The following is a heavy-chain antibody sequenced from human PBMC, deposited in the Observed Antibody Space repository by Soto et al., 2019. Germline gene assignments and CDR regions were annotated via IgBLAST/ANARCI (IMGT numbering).Heavy chain of an antibody. CDR1: GYTFTSYG. D-gene: IGHD3-10*01. CDR3: ARGRSAYGSGSYFAPGDLPEYFDY. J-gene: IGHJ4*02. Sequence: ASVKVSCKASGYTFTSYGISWVRQAPGQGLEWMGWISAYNGNTNYAQKHQGRVTMTTDTSTSTAYMELRSLRSDDTAVYYCARGRSAYGSGSYFAPGDLPEYFDYWGQGTLVTVSS. V-gene: IGHV1-18*01. CDR2: ISAYNGNT.